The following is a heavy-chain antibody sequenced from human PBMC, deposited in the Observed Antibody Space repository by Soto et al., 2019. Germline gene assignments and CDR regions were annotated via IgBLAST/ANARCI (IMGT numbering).Heavy chain of an antibody. CDR1: GGTFSSYA. J-gene: IGHJ5*02. Sequence: QVQLVQSGAEVQKPGSSVKVSCKASGGTFSSYAISWVRQAPGQGLEWMGGIIPIFGTANYAQKFQGRVTITADESTSTAYMELSSLRSEDTAVYYCARDLGYCSGGSCYGGSWFDPWGQGTLVTVSS. CDR3: ARDLGYCSGGSCYGGSWFDP. CDR2: IIPIFGTA. D-gene: IGHD2-15*01. V-gene: IGHV1-69*01.